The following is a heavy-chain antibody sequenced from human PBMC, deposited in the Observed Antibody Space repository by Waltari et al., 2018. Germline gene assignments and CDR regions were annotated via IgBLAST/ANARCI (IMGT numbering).Heavy chain of an antibody. CDR3: AKSRSLFYYYALDV. CDR1: GFTFRGFA. CDR2: ISHDGANE. Sequence: VQLVQSGGGVVQPGTSLRLSCTASGFTFRGFAMFWVRQAPGRGLEWVSLISHDGANEHYADSVKGRFTISRDSSKGALYLQMNNLRAEDTAVYFCAKSRSLFYYYALDVWGQGTTVVVSS. J-gene: IGHJ6*02. V-gene: IGHV3-30*18. D-gene: IGHD2-2*01.